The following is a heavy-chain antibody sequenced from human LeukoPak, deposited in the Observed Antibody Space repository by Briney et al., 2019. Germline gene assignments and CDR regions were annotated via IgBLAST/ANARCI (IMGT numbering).Heavy chain of an antibody. V-gene: IGHV4-39*01. CDR2: IYYSGST. J-gene: IGHJ4*02. Sequence: SETLSLTCTVSGGSISSSSYYWGWVRQPPGKGLEWIGSIYYSGSTYYNPSLKSRVTISVDTSKNQFSLKLSSVTAADTAVYYCARHAPSYFDYWGQGTLVTVSS. CDR3: ARHAPSYFDY. CDR1: GGSISSSSYY.